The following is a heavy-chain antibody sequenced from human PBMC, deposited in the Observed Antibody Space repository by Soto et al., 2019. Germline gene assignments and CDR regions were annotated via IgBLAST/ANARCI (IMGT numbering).Heavy chain of an antibody. J-gene: IGHJ3*02. CDR2: IYYSGSI. D-gene: IGHD2-2*01. Sequence: QVQLQESGPGLVKPSQTLSLTCTVSGGSISSGGYYWSWIRQHPGKGLEWIGYIYYSGSIYYNPSLRSRVTISVDTSKNQFSLKLSSVTAADTAVYYSARAKVPAARGPNSDGFDIWGQGTMVTVSS. V-gene: IGHV4-31*03. CDR3: ARAKVPAARGPNSDGFDI. CDR1: GGSISSGGYY.